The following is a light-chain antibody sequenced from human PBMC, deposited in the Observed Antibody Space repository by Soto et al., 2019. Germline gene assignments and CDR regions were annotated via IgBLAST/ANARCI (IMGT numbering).Light chain of an antibody. CDR2: GAS. J-gene: IGKJ1*01. CDR1: QSVRTL. Sequence: DIPMTQSPSSLSASVGDRVTITCRASQSVRTLLNWYQQKPGKAPKLLIQGASSLRSGVPSRFSGSGTGTDFTLTISRLQPDDFAIYYCQQSYSSRRTFGQGTKVEVK. V-gene: IGKV1-39*01. CDR3: QQSYSSRRT.